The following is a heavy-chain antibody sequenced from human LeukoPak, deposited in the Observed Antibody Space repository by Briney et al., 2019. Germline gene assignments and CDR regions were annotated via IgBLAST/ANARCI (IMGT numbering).Heavy chain of an antibody. Sequence: PGGSLRLSCAASGFTFSASDMHWVRQASGKGLEWVGRIGVKTNNYATAYGASVRGRFTISRDDSKNTACLQMNSLRTEDTAIYYCTYYRRDPAGYYYGKDVWGQGTTVTVSS. CDR1: GFTFSASD. J-gene: IGHJ6*02. V-gene: IGHV3-73*01. CDR3: TYYRRDPAGYYYGKDV. CDR2: IGVKTNNYAT. D-gene: IGHD1-26*01.